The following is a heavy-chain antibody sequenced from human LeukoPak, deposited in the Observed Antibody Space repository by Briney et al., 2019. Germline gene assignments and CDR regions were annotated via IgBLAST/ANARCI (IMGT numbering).Heavy chain of an antibody. V-gene: IGHV3-7*03. CDR3: VREDRSCYYY. Sequence: GGSLRLSCAASGFSFSSWWMGWVRQAPGKGLEWVANIKQDGNEKYYVDSVKGRFTISRDNDKNSLYLQMNSLRAEDTAVYYCVREDRSCYYYWGQGTLVTVSS. CDR2: IKQDGNEK. CDR1: GFSFSSWW. D-gene: IGHD2-15*01. J-gene: IGHJ4*02.